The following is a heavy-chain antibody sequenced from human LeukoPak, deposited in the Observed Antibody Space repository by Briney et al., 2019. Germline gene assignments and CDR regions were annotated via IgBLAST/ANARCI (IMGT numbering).Heavy chain of an antibody. J-gene: IGHJ4*02. CDR2: INGRGGST. V-gene: IGHV3-23*01. Sequence: PVGSLRLSCAASGFTFSNYAMSWVRQAPGKGLEWVSSINGRGGSTYYADSVKGRFTISRDNAKNSLYLQMNSLRAEDTAVYYCARDYGEYYYDSSGYYGGFDYWGQGTLVTVSS. D-gene: IGHD3-22*01. CDR1: GFTFSNYA. CDR3: ARDYGEYYYDSSGYYGGFDY.